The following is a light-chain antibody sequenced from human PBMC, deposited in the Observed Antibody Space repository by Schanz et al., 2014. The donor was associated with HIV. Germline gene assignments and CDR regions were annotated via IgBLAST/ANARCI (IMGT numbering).Light chain of an antibody. Sequence: QSALTQPPSASGSPGQSVAISCTGASSDIGVSWYQQYPGNAPKLMIFALNRRTSGVPDRFSGAKSGNTAFLLISGLQDEDEADYYCASYGGSYTWVFGGGTKVTVL. V-gene: IGLV2-8*01. CDR3: ASYGGSYTWV. CDR2: ALN. J-gene: IGLJ2*01. CDR1: SSDIG.